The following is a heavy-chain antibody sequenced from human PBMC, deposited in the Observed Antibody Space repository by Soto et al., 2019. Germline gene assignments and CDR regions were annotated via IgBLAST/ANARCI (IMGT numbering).Heavy chain of an antibody. D-gene: IGHD3-9*01. CDR1: GGSISSSNW. CDR3: ARVLAGPPDY. Sequence: QVQLQESGPGLVKPSGTLSLTCAVSGGSISSSNWWNWVRQPPGKGLEWIGEIFHGGSTNYNPSLKSRVTTSVDKSKNQFSLKLSSVTAADTAVYYCARVLAGPPDYWGQGTLVTVSS. V-gene: IGHV4-4*02. J-gene: IGHJ4*02. CDR2: IFHGGST.